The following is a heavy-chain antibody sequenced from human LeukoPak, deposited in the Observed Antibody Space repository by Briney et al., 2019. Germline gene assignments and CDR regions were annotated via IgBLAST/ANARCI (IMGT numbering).Heavy chain of an antibody. CDR2: INHSGST. CDR3: ARGPRYCSSTSCLPNIYYYYYMDV. CDR1: GGTFSGYY. J-gene: IGHJ6*03. D-gene: IGHD2-2*01. Sequence: SETLSLTCAVYGGTFSGYYLSWIRQPPGKGLEWIGEINHSGSTNYNPSPKSRVTISVDSSKNQFSLKLSSVTAADTAVYYCARGPRYCSSTSCLPNIYYYYYMDVWGKGTTVTVSS. V-gene: IGHV4-34*01.